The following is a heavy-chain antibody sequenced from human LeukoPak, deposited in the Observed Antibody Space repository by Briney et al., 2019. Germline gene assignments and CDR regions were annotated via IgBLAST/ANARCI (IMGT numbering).Heavy chain of an antibody. CDR1: GFTFSSYS. CDR3: ARTSSSWYGVDDAFDI. D-gene: IGHD6-13*01. CDR2: ISSSSSTI. V-gene: IGHV3-48*04. J-gene: IGHJ3*02. Sequence: GWSLRLSCAASGFTFSSYSMNWVRQAPGKGMEWVSYISSSSSTIYYADSVKGRFTISRDNAKNSLYLQMNSLGAEDTAVYYCARTSSSWYGVDDAFDIWGQGTMVTVSS.